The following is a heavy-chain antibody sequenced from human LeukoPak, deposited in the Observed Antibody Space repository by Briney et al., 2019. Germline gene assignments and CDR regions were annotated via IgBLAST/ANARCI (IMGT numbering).Heavy chain of an antibody. D-gene: IGHD6-19*01. J-gene: IGHJ4*02. CDR2: ISYDGSNK. Sequence: PGGSLRLSCAASGFTFSGYWMHWVRQAPGKGLEWVAVISYDGSNKYYADSVKGRFTISRDNSKNTLYLQMNSLRAEDAAVYYCAKSGSSSGWYGGSRYWGQGTLVTVSS. CDR1: GFTFSGYW. V-gene: IGHV3-30*18. CDR3: AKSGSSSGWYGGSRY.